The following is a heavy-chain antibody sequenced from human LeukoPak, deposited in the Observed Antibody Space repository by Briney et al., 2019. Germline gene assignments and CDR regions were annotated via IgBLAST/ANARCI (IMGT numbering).Heavy chain of an antibody. Sequence: AGGSLRLSCAASGFTFSSYWMSWVRQAPGKGLEWVSTITGSGDSTYNADSVKGRFTISRDNSENTLHLQMNSLRAEDTAVYYCAKGGLWYGKNDYWGQGTLVTVSS. D-gene: IGHD3-10*01. V-gene: IGHV3-23*01. CDR2: ITGSGDST. J-gene: IGHJ4*02. CDR1: GFTFSSYW. CDR3: AKGGLWYGKNDY.